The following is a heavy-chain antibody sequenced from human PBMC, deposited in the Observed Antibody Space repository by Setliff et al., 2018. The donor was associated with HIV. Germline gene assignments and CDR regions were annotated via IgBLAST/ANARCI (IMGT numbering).Heavy chain of an antibody. V-gene: IGHV7-4-1*02. Sequence: VASVKVFCKASGYTFMNFAMHWVRQAPGQGLEWMGWINPNTGNPTYAQGFTGRFVFSLDTSVSTAYLQISSLEAQDTGVYYCARRSHSVGTSWPFDHWGQGTQVTVSS. D-gene: IGHD6-13*01. CDR2: INPNTGNP. J-gene: IGHJ4*02. CDR1: GYTFMNFA. CDR3: ARRSHSVGTSWPFDH.